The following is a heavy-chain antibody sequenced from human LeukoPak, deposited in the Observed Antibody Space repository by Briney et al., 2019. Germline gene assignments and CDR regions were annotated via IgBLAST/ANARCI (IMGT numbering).Heavy chain of an antibody. CDR1: GYTFTGYY. CDR3: ARDSSQGPYAFDI. D-gene: IGHD2-2*01. CDR2: ISAYNGNT. Sequence: GASVKVSCKASGYTFTGYYMHWVRQAPGQGLEWMGWISAYNGNTNYAQKLQGRVTMTTDTSTSTAYMELRSLRSDDTAVYYCARDSSQGPYAFDIWGQGTMVTVSS. J-gene: IGHJ3*02. V-gene: IGHV1-18*04.